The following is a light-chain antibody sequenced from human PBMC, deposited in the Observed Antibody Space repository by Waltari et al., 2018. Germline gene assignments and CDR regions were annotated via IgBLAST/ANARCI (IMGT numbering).Light chain of an antibody. V-gene: IGLV4-69*01. CDR2: LNNDGSH. CDR3: QTWGTGVVV. CDR1: SGHSNYV. Sequence: QLVLTQAPSASASLGASVTLTCTLSSGHSNYVIAWHQQQPEKGPRYLIRLNNDGSHRKGDGIPDRCSVSRSGAECYLTIASLQSEDEADYYWQTWGTGVVVCGGGTKLTVL. J-gene: IGLJ3*02.